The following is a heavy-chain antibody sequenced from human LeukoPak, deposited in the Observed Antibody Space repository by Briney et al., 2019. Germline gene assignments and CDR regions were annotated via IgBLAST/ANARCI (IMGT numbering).Heavy chain of an antibody. V-gene: IGHV1-69*13. CDR3: AREKGAIVVVPAARPWFDP. Sequence: SVKFSCKASGGTFSSYAISWVRHAPGQGLEWMGGIIPIFGTANYAQKFQGRVTITADVSTSTAYMELSSLRSEDTAVYYCAREKGAIVVVPAARPWFDPWGNGTLVTVSS. J-gene: IGHJ5*02. D-gene: IGHD2-2*01. CDR2: IIPIFGTA. CDR1: GGTFSSYA.